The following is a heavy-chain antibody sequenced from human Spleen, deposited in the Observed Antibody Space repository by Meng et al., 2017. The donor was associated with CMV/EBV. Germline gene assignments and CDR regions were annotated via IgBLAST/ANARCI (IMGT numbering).Heavy chain of an antibody. CDR1: GGTFSSYA. D-gene: IGHD3-3*01. Sequence: ASVKVSCKASGGTFSSYAISWVRQATGQGLEWMGWMNPNSGNTGYAQKFQGRVTMTRNTSISTAYMELSSLRSEDTAVYYCARDTSRFLEWLLIGDYYGMDVWGQGTTVTVSS. J-gene: IGHJ6*02. CDR3: ARDTSRFLEWLLIGDYYGMDV. V-gene: IGHV1-8*02. CDR2: MNPNSGNT.